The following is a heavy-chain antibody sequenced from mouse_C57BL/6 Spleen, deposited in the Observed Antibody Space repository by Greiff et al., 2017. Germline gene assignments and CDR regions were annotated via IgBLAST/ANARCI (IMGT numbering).Heavy chain of an antibody. V-gene: IGHV1-39*01. CDR1: GYSFPDYN. J-gene: IGHJ4*01. CDR3: ARRYDYDPYYAMEY. Sequence: VQLKQSGPELVKPGASVKISCKASGYSFPDYNMTWVQQSNGKSLEWIGVINPNYGTTSYNQKLKGKATLTVDQSSSTAYLQLNRLTSEDSAVYYCARRYDYDPYYAMEYWGQGTSVTVSS. D-gene: IGHD2-4*01. CDR2: INPNYGTT.